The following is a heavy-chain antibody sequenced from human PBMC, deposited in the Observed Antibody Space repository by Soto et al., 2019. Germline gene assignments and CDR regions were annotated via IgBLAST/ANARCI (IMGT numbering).Heavy chain of an antibody. CDR3: ASVSRPWDIVVVVATRDAFDI. CDR1: GYTFTSYD. J-gene: IGHJ3*02. D-gene: IGHD2-15*01. Sequence: ASVKVSCKASGYTFTSYDINWVRQATGQGLERMGWMNPNSGNTGYAQKLQGRDTMTRNTSISTAYMERSSLRSEDTAVYYCASVSRPWDIVVVVATRDAFDIWGQGTMVTVSS. CDR2: MNPNSGNT. V-gene: IGHV1-8*01.